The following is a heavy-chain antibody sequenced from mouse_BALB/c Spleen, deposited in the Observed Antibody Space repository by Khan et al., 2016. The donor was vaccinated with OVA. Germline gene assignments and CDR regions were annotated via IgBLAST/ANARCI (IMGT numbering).Heavy chain of an antibody. J-gene: IGHJ2*01. CDR2: INPSTGYT. D-gene: IGHD1-1*01. CDR1: GYTIINYW. CDR3: ARRDLRWDFDY. Sequence: QVQLKQSGAELAKPGASVKMSCKASGYTIINYWILWIKQRPGQGLEWIGYINPSTGYTEYNQNFKDKATLTADKSSSTAYMQLSSLTPEDSTDYYCARRDLRWDFDYWGQGTTLTVSS. V-gene: IGHV1-7*01.